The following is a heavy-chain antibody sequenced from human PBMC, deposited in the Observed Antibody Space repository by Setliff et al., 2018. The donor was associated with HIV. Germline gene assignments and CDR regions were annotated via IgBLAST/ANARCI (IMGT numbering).Heavy chain of an antibody. CDR1: GITFSSYW. CDR3: TKTMYSSRWSGFDY. Sequence: PGGSLRLSCVASGITFSSYWMSWVRQAPGKGLEWVANIKQDGSERSYVDSVKGRFTISRDNAKNSLYLQMNSLRVEDTAVYYCTKTMYSSRWSGFDYWGQGTPVTVSS. CDR2: IKQDGSER. J-gene: IGHJ4*02. V-gene: IGHV3-7*01. D-gene: IGHD6-13*01.